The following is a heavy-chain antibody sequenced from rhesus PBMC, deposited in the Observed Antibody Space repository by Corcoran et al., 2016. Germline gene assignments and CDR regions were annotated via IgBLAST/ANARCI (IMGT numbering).Heavy chain of an antibody. CDR1: GYSISSGYD. V-gene: IGHV4-99*02. Sequence: QVQLQESGRGLVKPSETLSLTCAVSGYSISSGYDWGWIRQPPGKGLEYIGYISGSSGFTYYNPSLKSRVTISKDTSKNQFSLKLTSVNAADTAVYYCGRGAAIDYWGQGVLVTVSS. J-gene: IGHJ4*01. CDR3: GRGAAIDY. CDR2: ISGSSGFT. D-gene: IGHD6-25*01.